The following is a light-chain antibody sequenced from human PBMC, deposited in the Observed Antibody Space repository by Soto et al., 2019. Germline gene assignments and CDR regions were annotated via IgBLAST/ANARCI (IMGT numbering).Light chain of an antibody. CDR3: QQYGSSPPT. CDR1: QSVSASY. J-gene: IGKJ1*01. CDR2: GAS. Sequence: EIVLTQSPGTLSLSPGERATLSCSASQSVSASYLAWYRQRPGQAPRLLIYGASSRATGVPDRFSGSGSATDFTLTISRLESEDFAVFYCQQYGSSPPTFGQGTKVEIK. V-gene: IGKV3-20*01.